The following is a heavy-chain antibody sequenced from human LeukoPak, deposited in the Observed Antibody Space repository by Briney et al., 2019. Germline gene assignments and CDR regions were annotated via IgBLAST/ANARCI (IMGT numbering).Heavy chain of an antibody. CDR3: ATGTTNSAH. J-gene: IGHJ4*02. Sequence: SGSTFTSYGMNWVRQAPGKELEWVSGISARGGSTYYADSVKGRFTISRDNSNNTLYLQMNSLRAEDTALYYCATGTTNSAHWGQGTLVTVSS. D-gene: IGHD2/OR15-2a*01. V-gene: IGHV3-23*01. CDR1: GSTFTSYG. CDR2: ISARGGST.